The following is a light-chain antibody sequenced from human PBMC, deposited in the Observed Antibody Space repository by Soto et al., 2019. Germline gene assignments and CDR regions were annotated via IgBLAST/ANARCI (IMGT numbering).Light chain of an antibody. CDR3: QQYKNFWT. Sequence: EIVMTQSPATLSVSPGERATLSCRASQSVNSNLAWYQQKPGQAPRLVIYGASTRATGIPARFSGSGSGTEFTLTISSLLSEDFAVYYCQQYKNFWTFGQGTKVEIK. V-gene: IGKV3-15*01. CDR2: GAS. J-gene: IGKJ1*01. CDR1: QSVNSN.